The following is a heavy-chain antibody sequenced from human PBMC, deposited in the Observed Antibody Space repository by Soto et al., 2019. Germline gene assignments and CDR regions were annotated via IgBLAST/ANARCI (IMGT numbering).Heavy chain of an antibody. CDR1: GFAFSDAW. J-gene: IGHJ4*02. D-gene: IGHD3-10*01. CDR3: TTGEGNYFDS. Sequence: EVQLVESGGDLVKPGGSLRLSCAASGFAFSDAWMHWVRQAPGKGLEWVGRIKSKTHGETTDYAAPVKGRFTISRDDSKNTVYLQMNSLKTEDTGVYYCTTGEGNYFDSWAPGPLVTASS. CDR2: IKSKTHGETT. V-gene: IGHV3-15*07.